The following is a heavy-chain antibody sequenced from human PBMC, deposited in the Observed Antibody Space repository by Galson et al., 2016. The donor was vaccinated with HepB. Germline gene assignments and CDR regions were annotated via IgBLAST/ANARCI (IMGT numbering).Heavy chain of an antibody. Sequence: PALVKPTQTLTLTCTFSGFSLSTSGVGVGWIRQPPGKALESLALIYWDDDPRYSPSLETRLTITKDTSKNQVVLIMTNMDPVDTATYYCAHTPRRYGDYGCVSNLFQYWGHGTAVTVSS. CDR1: GFSLSTSGVG. V-gene: IGHV2-5*02. CDR2: IYWDDDP. CDR3: AHTPRRYGDYGCVSNLFQY. D-gene: IGHD4-17*01. J-gene: IGHJ4*01.